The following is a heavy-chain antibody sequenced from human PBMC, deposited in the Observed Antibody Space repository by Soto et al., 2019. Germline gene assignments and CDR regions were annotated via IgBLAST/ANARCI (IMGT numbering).Heavy chain of an antibody. CDR1: GYTFSGDY. Sequence: ASVKGSCKASGYTFSGDYMHWGRQAPGQGLEWMGWINPNSGGTNYAQKFQGRVTMTRDTSISTAYMELSRLRSDDTAVYYCARVQGRRDLDYWGQGTLVTVSS. V-gene: IGHV1-2*02. CDR3: ARVQGRRDLDY. CDR2: INPNSGGT. J-gene: IGHJ4*02.